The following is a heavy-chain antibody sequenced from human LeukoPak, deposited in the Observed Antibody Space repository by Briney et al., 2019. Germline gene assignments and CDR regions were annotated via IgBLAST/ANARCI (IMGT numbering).Heavy chain of an antibody. CDR2: ISWNSGSI. V-gene: IGHV3-9*01. D-gene: IGHD6-13*01. J-gene: IGHJ6*03. Sequence: GRSLRLSCAASGFTFDDYAMHWVRQAPGKGLEWVSGISWNSGSIGYADSVKGRFTISRDNAKNSLYLQMNSLRAEDTAVYYCARDDRTAAAGYYYYYMDVWGKGTTVTVSS. CDR3: ARDDRTAAAGYYYYYMDV. CDR1: GFTFDDYA.